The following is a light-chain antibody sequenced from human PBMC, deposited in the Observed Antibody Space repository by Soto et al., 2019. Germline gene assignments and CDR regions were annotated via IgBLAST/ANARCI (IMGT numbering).Light chain of an antibody. J-gene: IGKJ3*01. CDR1: QSVSSSY. Sequence: EIVLTQSPGTLSLSPGERATLSCRASQSVSSSYLAWYQQKPGQAPRLLIYGASSRATGIPDRFSGSGSGTDFTLPISRLEPEEFAVYYCQQYGSSLFAFGPGTKVDIK. V-gene: IGKV3-20*01. CDR2: GAS. CDR3: QQYGSSLFA.